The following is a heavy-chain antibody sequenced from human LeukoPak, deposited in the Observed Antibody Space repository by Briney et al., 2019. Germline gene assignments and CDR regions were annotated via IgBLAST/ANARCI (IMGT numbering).Heavy chain of an antibody. J-gene: IGHJ5*02. D-gene: IGHD6-6*01. Sequence: SETLSLTCAVYGGSFSGYYWSWIRQPPGKGLEWIGEINHSGSTNYNPPLKSRVTISVDTSKNQFSLKLSSVTAADTAVYYCARGLGIAARTRGGWFDPWGQGTLVTVSS. CDR2: INHSGST. V-gene: IGHV4-34*01. CDR1: GGSFSGYY. CDR3: ARGLGIAARTRGGWFDP.